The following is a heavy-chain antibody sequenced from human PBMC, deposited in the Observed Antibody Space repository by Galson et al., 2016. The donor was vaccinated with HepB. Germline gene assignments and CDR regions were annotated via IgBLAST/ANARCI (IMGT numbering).Heavy chain of an antibody. CDR3: AKDLGPYCSGGSCYGVDV. V-gene: IGHV3-30*18. D-gene: IGHD2-15*01. CDR1: GFNFSTYG. J-gene: IGHJ6*02. Sequence: SLRLSCAASGFNFSTYGLHWVRQAPGKGLEWVAVISYDGSNKYYADSVKGRFTISRDDSENTLYLQMNSLRPEDTAVYYCAKDLGPYCSGGSCYGVDVWGQETTGTVSS. CDR2: ISYDGSNK.